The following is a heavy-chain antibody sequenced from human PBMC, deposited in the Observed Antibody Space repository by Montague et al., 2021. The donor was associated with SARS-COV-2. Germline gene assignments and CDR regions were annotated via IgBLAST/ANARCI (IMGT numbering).Heavy chain of an antibody. V-gene: IGHV4-4*02. CDR1: DGSISSPNW. CDR3: ARGGTYHCGMDV. D-gene: IGHD3-16*01. J-gene: IGHJ6*02. Sequence: SETLSLTCAVSDGSISSPNWWNWVRQPPGKGLEWIGEIYYTGNTNYNPSPKSRVTIFVDKSKNHFSLQLSSVTAADTAVYYCARGGTYHCGMDVWGQGTTVAVSS. CDR2: IYYTGNT.